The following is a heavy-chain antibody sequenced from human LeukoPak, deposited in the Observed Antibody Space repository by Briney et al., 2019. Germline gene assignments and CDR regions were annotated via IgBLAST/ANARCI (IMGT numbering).Heavy chain of an antibody. CDR1: GYTFTSYD. CDR3: ARASSSGPGNFDY. CDR2: MNPNSGNT. V-gene: IGHV1-8*01. Sequence: ASVKVSCKASGYTFTSYDINWVRQATGQGLEWMGWMNPNSGNTGYAQKFQGRVTMTRNTSISTAHMELSSLRSGDTAVYYCARASSSGPGNFDYWGQGTLVTVSS. D-gene: IGHD6-19*01. J-gene: IGHJ4*02.